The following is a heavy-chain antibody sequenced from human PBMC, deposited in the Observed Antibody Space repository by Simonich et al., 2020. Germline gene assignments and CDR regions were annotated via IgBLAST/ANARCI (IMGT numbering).Heavy chain of an antibody. J-gene: IGHJ1*01. V-gene: IGHV1-2*02. CDR2: INPKSGGP. CDR1: GYTFTGYY. CDR3: ARSHIAAAGTGYFQH. Sequence: QVQLVQSGAEVKKPGASVKVSCKASGYTFTGYYMHWVRQAPGQRLEWRGWINPKSGGPNEAQKFQGRVTMTRDTSISTAYMELSRLRSDDTAVYYCARSHIAAAGTGYFQHWGEGTLVTVSS. D-gene: IGHD6-13*01.